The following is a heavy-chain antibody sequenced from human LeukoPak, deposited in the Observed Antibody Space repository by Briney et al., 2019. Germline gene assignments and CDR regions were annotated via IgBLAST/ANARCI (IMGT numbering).Heavy chain of an antibody. D-gene: IGHD1-26*01. J-gene: IGHJ3*02. CDR2: IDSSSSYI. CDR3: ARGHSGSYQRTDAFDI. CDR1: GFNLSSYS. Sequence: GGSLRLSCAASGFNLSSYSMHWVRQAPGKGLEWVSSIDSSSSYIYYADSVKGRFTTSRDNAKNSLYLQMNSLRAEDAAVYYCARGHSGSYQRTDAFDIWGQGTMVTVSS. V-gene: IGHV3-21*01.